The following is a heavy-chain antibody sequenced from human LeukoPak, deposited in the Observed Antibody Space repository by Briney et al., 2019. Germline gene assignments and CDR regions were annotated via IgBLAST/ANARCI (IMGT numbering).Heavy chain of an antibody. V-gene: IGHV4-61*09. D-gene: IGHD2-2*01. CDR1: GGSVSSGTYY. Sequence: MASETLSLTCTVSGGSVSSGTYYWSWIRQPAGKGLEWIGHIYTSESTNYNPSRKIRFTISVDTSKHKFSLKLTSVTAAHTAVYYCARDDWTYCSSTTCPDAYIWGQGTMVTVSS. J-gene: IGHJ3*02. CDR2: IYTSEST. CDR3: ARDDWTYCSSTTCPDAYI.